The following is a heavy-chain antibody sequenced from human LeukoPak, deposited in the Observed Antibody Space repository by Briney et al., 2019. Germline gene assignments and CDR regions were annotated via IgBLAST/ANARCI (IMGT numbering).Heavy chain of an antibody. J-gene: IGHJ4*02. D-gene: IGHD6-13*01. CDR1: GYSFTAYY. Sequence: ASVKVSCKTSGYSFTAYYLHWVRQAPGQGLEWMGWINPNSGGTNYAQKFQGRVTMTRDTSISTAYMELSRLRSDDTAVYYCARERSSWPLFDYWGQGTLVTVSS. V-gene: IGHV1-2*02. CDR2: INPNSGGT. CDR3: ARERSSWPLFDY.